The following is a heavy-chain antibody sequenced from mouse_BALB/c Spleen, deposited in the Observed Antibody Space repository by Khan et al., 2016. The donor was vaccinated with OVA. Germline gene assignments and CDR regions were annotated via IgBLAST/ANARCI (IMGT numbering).Heavy chain of an antibody. CDR3: ARLAYFYDSEGFAY. J-gene: IGHJ3*01. CDR1: GFTFSTYG. D-gene: IGHD1-1*01. Sequence: EVELVESGGDVVKPGGSLKLSCAASGFTFSTYGMSWVRQTPDKRLEWGATVSTGGHYTYYPDTVQGRFTISRDNAKDTLYLQMSSLKSEDTAMFYCARLAYFYDSEGFAYWGQGTLVTVSA. CDR2: VSTGGHYT. V-gene: IGHV5-6*01.